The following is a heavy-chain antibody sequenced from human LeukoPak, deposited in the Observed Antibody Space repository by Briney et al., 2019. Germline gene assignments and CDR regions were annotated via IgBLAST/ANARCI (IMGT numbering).Heavy chain of an antibody. V-gene: IGHV3-73*01. CDR2: IRSKANNYAT. D-gene: IGHD3-10*01. CDR1: GFTFSGSA. CDR3: TRPNLRFGEPTDY. Sequence: GGSLRLSCAASGFTFSGSAMHWVRQASGKGLEWVGRIRSKANNYATAYGASVKGRFTISRDDSKNAAYLQMNSLKTEDTAVYFCTRPNLRFGEPTDYWGQGTLVTVSS. J-gene: IGHJ4*02.